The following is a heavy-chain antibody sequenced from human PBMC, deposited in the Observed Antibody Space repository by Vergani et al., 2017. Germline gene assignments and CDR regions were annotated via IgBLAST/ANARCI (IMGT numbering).Heavy chain of an antibody. CDR3: VKEKIDLGSYFFDS. CDR1: GFTFSNSA. Sequence: EVHLLESGGGLVQSGGSLRLSCAASGFTFSNSAVSWVRQAPGRGLAWVSSMSGPGLSTYYAPSVQGRFSISRDNSKNTVFLQMHSLRAEDTAIYYCVKEKIDLGSYFFDSWGHGILVTVSS. J-gene: IGHJ4*01. D-gene: IGHD2/OR15-2a*01. V-gene: IGHV3-23*01. CDR2: MSGPGLST.